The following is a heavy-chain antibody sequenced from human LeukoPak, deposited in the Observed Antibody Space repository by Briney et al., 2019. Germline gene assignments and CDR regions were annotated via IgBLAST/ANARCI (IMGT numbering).Heavy chain of an antibody. CDR1: GGSISSYY. J-gene: IGHJ6*03. CDR2: IYYSGST. D-gene: IGHD3-16*01. Sequence: SSETLSLTCTVSGGSISSYYWSWIRQPPGKGLEWIVYIYYSGSTHYNPSLKSRVTISVDTTKNQFSLKLSSVTAADTAVYYCARGMMTYYYYIDVWGKGTTVTVSS. V-gene: IGHV4-59*01. CDR3: ARGMMTYYYYIDV.